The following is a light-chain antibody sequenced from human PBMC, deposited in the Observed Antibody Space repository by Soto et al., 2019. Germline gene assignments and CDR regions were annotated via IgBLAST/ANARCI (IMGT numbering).Light chain of an antibody. Sequence: EIVLTQSPGTLYLSPGETDTLSCRARETVDTSSLGWYQQKSGRAPSLLIYSASRRATGIPDRFDANGSATDFTLTISRLEPEDFSVYYCHQYGSSPLTCGGGTKVEI. J-gene: IGKJ4*01. CDR1: ETVDTSS. CDR3: HQYGSSPLT. V-gene: IGKV3-20*01. CDR2: SAS.